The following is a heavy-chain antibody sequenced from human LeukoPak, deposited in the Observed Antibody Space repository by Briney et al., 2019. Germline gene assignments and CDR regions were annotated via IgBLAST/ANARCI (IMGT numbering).Heavy chain of an antibody. V-gene: IGHV3-23*01. CDR1: GFTFSSYA. CDR3: AKDQALQSPSGYYGMDV. CDR2: ISGSGGST. D-gene: IGHD3-10*01. J-gene: IGHJ6*02. Sequence: GGSLRLSCAASGFTFSSYAMSWVRQAPGKGLEWVSAISGSGGSTYYADSVKGRFTISRDNSKNTLYLQMNSLRAEDTAVYYCAKDQALQSPSGYYGMDVWGQGTTVTVSS.